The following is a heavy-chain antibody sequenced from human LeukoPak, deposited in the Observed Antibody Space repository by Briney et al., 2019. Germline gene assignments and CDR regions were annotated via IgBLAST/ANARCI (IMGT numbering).Heavy chain of an antibody. D-gene: IGHD3-22*01. J-gene: IGHJ6*02. CDR3: ARVVGDSSGYFPAYYYYGMGV. V-gene: IGHV4-4*07. CDR2: IYTSGST. Sequence: PSETLSLTCTVSGGSISSYYWSWIRQPAGKGLEWIGRIYTSGSTNYNPSLKSRVTMSVDTSKNQFSLKLSSVTAADTAVYYCARVVGDSSGYFPAYYYYGMGVWGQGTTVTVSS. CDR1: GGSISSYY.